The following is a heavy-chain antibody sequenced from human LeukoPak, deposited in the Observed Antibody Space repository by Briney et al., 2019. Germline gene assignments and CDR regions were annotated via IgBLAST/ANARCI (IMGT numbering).Heavy chain of an antibody. CDR2: ISSSGII. D-gene: IGHD6-13*01. J-gene: IGHJ4*02. CDR3: ASSIVADGTSPFDY. V-gene: IGHV3-48*04. Sequence: GGSLRLSCAASGFTFSSYSMNWVRQAPGKGLEWVSCISSSGIIYYADSVKGRITISRDNAKNSLYLQMNSLRAEDTAVYYCASSIVADGTSPFDYWGQGTLVTVSS. CDR1: GFTFSSYS.